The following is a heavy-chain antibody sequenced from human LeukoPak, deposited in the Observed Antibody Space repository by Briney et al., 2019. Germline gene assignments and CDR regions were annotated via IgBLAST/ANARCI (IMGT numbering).Heavy chain of an antibody. Sequence: PSETLSLICAVYGGSFSGYYWSWIRQPPGKGLEWIGEINHSGSTNYNPSLKSRVTISVDTSKNQFSLKLSSVTAADTAVYYCARGRITMVRGQLYYYYMDVWGKGTTVTVSS. CDR3: ARGRITMVRGQLYYYYMDV. CDR1: GGSFSGYY. CDR2: INHSGST. J-gene: IGHJ6*03. V-gene: IGHV4-34*01. D-gene: IGHD3-10*01.